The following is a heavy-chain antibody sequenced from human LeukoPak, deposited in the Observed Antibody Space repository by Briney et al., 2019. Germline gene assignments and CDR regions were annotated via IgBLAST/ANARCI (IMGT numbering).Heavy chain of an antibody. Sequence: GGSLRLSCAASGFTFDDYAMSWVRQAPGKGLEWVSAISGSGGSTYYADSVKGRFTISRDNSKNTLYLQMNSLRAEDTAVYYCAKSPGVVPLFPIWGQGTMVTVSS. V-gene: IGHV3-23*01. CDR1: GFTFDDYA. CDR3: AKSPGVVPLFPI. J-gene: IGHJ3*02. D-gene: IGHD3-3*01. CDR2: ISGSGGST.